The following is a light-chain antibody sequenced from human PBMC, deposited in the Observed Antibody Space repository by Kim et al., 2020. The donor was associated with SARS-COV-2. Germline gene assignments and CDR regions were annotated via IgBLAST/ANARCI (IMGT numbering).Light chain of an antibody. CDR2: LNSDGSH. V-gene: IGLV4-69*01. J-gene: IGLJ3*02. CDR3: QTWGTGSWV. Sequence: SVKLTCTLSRGPSSYAIAWHQQQPEKGPRYLMKLNSDGSHSKGDGIPDRFSGSSSGAERYLTISSLQSEDEADFYCQTWGTGSWVFGGGTKLTVL. CDR1: RGPSSYA.